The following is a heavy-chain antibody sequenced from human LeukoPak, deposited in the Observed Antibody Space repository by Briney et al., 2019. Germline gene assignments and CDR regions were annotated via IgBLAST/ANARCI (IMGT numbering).Heavy chain of an antibody. CDR2: INHSGST. V-gene: IGHV4-34*01. D-gene: IGHD3-10*01. J-gene: IGHJ4*02. Sequence: SETLSLTCAVYGGSFSGYYWSWIRQPPGKGLEWIGEINHSGSTNYNPSLKSRVTISVDTSKNQFSLKLTSVTAADTAVYYCARGRSGNYYGSGSYYNYWGQGTVVTVSS. CDR1: GGSFSGYY. CDR3: ARGRSGNYYGSGSYYNY.